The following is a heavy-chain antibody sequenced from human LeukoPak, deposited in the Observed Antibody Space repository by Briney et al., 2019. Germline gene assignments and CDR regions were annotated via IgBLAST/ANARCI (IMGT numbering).Heavy chain of an antibody. CDR3: ASSSDYYGSGN. J-gene: IGHJ4*02. Sequence: SETLSLTCAVSGGSISSGGYSWSWIRQPPGKGLEWIGEINHSGSTNYNPSLKSRVTISVDTSKNQFSLKLSSVTAADTAVYYCASSSDYYGSGNWGQGTLVTVSS. D-gene: IGHD3-10*01. V-gene: IGHV4-34*01. CDR2: INHSGST. CDR1: GGSISSGGYS.